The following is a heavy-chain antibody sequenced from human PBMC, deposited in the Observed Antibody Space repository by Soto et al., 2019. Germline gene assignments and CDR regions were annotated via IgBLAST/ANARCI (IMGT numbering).Heavy chain of an antibody. CDR1: GGSFSGYI. J-gene: IGHJ4*02. Sequence: SETLSLTCDVYGGSFSGYIWTWIRQTPGKGLQWIGQINHSGSANYNPSLKSRATISVDTSNKNFSLKLASVTAADTAVYYCARAPYSSGWPDSWGQGTLVTVSS. CDR2: INHSGSA. CDR3: ARAPYSSGWPDS. V-gene: IGHV4-34*01. D-gene: IGHD6-19*01.